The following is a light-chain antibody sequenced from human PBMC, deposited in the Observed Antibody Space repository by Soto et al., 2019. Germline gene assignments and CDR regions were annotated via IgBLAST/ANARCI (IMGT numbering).Light chain of an antibody. J-gene: IGKJ5*01. CDR1: HSVRSY. CDR3: QQRSNWPIT. V-gene: IGKV3-11*01. Sequence: EIVLTQSPATLSLSPGERATLSFRASHSVRSYLAWYQQKPGQAPRLLIYDASNRATGIPARFSGSGSGTDFTLTISSLEPEDFAVYYCQQRSNWPITFGQGTRLEIK. CDR2: DAS.